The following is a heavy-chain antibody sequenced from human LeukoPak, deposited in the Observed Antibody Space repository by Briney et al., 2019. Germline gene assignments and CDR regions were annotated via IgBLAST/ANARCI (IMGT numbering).Heavy chain of an antibody. Sequence: PGGSLRLSCAASGFTFSSYWMSWVRQAPGKGLEWVANIKQDGSEKYYVDSVKGRFTISRDNAKNSLYLQMNSLRAEDTAVYYCARVRDGYIMGFDYWGQGTLVTVSS. CDR1: GFTFSSYW. D-gene: IGHD5-24*01. V-gene: IGHV3-7*01. CDR2: IKQDGSEK. CDR3: ARVRDGYIMGFDY. J-gene: IGHJ4*02.